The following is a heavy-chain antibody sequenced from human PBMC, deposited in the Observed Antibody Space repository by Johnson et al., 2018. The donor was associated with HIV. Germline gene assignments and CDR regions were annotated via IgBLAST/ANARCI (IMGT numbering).Heavy chain of an antibody. CDR3: AKVHSSSSNGFDI. J-gene: IGHJ3*02. V-gene: IGHV3-33*06. Sequence: QVQLVESGGGVVQPGRSLRLSCAASGFTFSSYGMHWVLQAPGKGLEWVAVIWYDGSNKYYADSVKGRFTVSRDNYKNTLYLQMNSLRGEDTAVYYCAKVHSSSSNGFDIWGQGTMVTVSS. CDR2: IWYDGSNK. CDR1: GFTFSSYG. D-gene: IGHD6-6*01.